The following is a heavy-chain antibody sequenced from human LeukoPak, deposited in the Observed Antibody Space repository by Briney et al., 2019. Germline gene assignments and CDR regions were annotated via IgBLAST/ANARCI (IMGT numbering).Heavy chain of an antibody. J-gene: IGHJ4*02. Sequence: GGSLRLSCAASGFTFNSYAMSWVRQAPGKGLEWVSTINDGGGSTYYADSVKGRFTISRDNSKNTLYLQMNSLRAEDTAVYYCAKDLDIYYDSSGYTFDYWGQGTLVTVSS. CDR2: INDGGGST. CDR3: AKDLDIYYDSSGYTFDY. V-gene: IGHV3-23*01. D-gene: IGHD3-22*01. CDR1: GFTFNSYA.